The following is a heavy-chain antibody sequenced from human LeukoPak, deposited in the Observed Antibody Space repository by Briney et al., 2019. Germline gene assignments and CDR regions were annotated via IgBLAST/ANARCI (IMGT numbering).Heavy chain of an antibody. CDR3: ARGKVVVAATPKKYYYYYYMDV. J-gene: IGHJ6*03. D-gene: IGHD2-15*01. CDR2: INHSGST. Sequence: SETLSLTWAVYGGSFSVYYWSWVSQPPGKGLEWIGEINHSGSTNFNPSLKSRVTISVDTSKNQFSLKLSSVTAADTAVYYCARGKVVVAATPKKYYYYYYMDVWGKGNTVTVSS. CDR1: GGSFSVYY. V-gene: IGHV4-34*01.